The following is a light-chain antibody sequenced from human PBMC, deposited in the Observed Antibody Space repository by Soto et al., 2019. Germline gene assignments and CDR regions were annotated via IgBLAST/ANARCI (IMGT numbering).Light chain of an antibody. CDR1: QSVSSNY. CDR2: GAS. CDR3: QQYGSSGT. V-gene: IGKV3-20*01. Sequence: EIVLTQSPGTLSLSPGERATLSCRTSQSVSSNYLAWYQQKPGQAPRLLIYGASSRATGIPDRFSGSGSGTDFTLTISRLEPEDFAVYYCQQYGSSGTFGQGTKGDIK. J-gene: IGKJ1*01.